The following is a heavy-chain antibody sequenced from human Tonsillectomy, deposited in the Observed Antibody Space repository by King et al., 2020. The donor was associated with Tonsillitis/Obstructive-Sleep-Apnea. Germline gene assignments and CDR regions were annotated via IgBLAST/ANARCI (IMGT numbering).Heavy chain of an antibody. CDR2: IDYSGST. D-gene: IGHD2-8*01. CDR3: AREGAVMNAFDI. CDR1: GGSISSDY. J-gene: IGHJ3*02. V-gene: IGHV4-59*01. Sequence: VQLQESGPGLVKPSETLSLTCTVSGGSISSDYWSWIRQPPGKGLEWIGFIDYSGSTNYNPSLKSRVTISVDTSKSQFSLRLSSVTAADTAVYYCAREGAVMNAFDIWGQGTMVTVSS.